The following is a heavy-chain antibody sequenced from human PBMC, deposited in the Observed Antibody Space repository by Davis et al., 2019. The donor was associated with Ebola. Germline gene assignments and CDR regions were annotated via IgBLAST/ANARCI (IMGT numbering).Heavy chain of an antibody. V-gene: IGHV4-59*01. CDR2: IYYSGST. D-gene: IGHD3-3*01. Sequence: MPSETLSLTCTVSGGSISSYYWSWIRQPPGKGLEWIGYIYYSGSTNYNPSLKSLVTISVDTSKNQFSLKLSSVTAADTAVYYCARDDFWSGYYGVYYGMDVWGQGTTVTVSS. CDR1: GGSISSYY. CDR3: ARDDFWSGYYGVYYGMDV. J-gene: IGHJ6*02.